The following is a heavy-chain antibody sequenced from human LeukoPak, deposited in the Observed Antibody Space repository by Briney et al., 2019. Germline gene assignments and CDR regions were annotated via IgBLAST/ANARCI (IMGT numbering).Heavy chain of an antibody. D-gene: IGHD3-10*01. CDR2: IYYSGST. CDR1: GGSISSSSYY. J-gene: IGHJ4*02. V-gene: IGHV4-39*01. CDR3: ARRISSGRGIDY. Sequence: SSETLSLTCTVSGGSISSSSYYWGWIRQPPRKGLEWIGSIYYSGSTYYNPSLKSRVTISVDTSKNQFSLKLSSVTAADTAVYYCARRISSGRGIDYWGQGTLVTVSS.